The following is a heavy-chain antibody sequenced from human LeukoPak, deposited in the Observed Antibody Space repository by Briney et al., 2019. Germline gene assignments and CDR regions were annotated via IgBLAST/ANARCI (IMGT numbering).Heavy chain of an antibody. Sequence: KASETLSLTCTVSGGSISSSSYYWGWIRQPPGKGLEWIGSICYSGSTYYNPSLKSRVTISVDTSKNQFSPKLSSVTAADTAVYYCARTRGYSYGYPTYYYYYYMDVWGKGTTVTVSS. J-gene: IGHJ6*03. CDR1: GGSISSSSYY. V-gene: IGHV4-39*01. CDR3: ARTRGYSYGYPTYYYYYYMDV. D-gene: IGHD5-18*01. CDR2: ICYSGST.